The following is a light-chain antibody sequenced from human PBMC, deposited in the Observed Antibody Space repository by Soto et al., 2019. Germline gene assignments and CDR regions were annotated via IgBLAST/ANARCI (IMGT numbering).Light chain of an antibody. V-gene: IGLV2-14*01. CDR1: SRDVGGYNY. Sequence: QSVLTQPASVSGSPGQSITISCTGTSRDVGGYNYVSWYQHHPGKAPKLIIYEVSNRPSGVSNRFSGSKSGNTASLTISGLQAEDEADYYCSSYTSSSTQVFGGGTKLTVL. J-gene: IGLJ3*02. CDR3: SSYTSSSTQV. CDR2: EVS.